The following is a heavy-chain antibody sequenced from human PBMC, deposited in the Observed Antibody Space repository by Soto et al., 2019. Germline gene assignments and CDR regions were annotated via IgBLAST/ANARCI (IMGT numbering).Heavy chain of an antibody. CDR3: ARVFMGSGSYPKIYYYYYYMDV. D-gene: IGHD3-10*01. J-gene: IGHJ6*03. CDR2: ISAYNGNT. Sequence: QVQLVQSGAEVKKPGASVKVSCKASGYTFTSYGISWVRQAPGQGLEWMGWISAYNGNTNYAQKLQGRVTMTTDTSTSTAYMELRSLRSDDTAVYYCARVFMGSGSYPKIYYYYYYMDVWGKGTKVTVSS. CDR1: GYTFTSYG. V-gene: IGHV1-18*01.